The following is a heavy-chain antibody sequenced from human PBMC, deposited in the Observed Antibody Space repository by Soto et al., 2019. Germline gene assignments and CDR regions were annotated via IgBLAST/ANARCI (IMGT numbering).Heavy chain of an antibody. D-gene: IGHD6-19*01. CDR2: IWYDGSNK. Sequence: GGSLRLSCAASGFTFSSYGMHWVRQAPGKGLEWVAVIWYDGSNKYYADSVKGRFTISRDNSKNTLYLQMNSLRAEGTAVYYCARDRGAVTGQYFDYWGQGALVTVSS. J-gene: IGHJ4*02. CDR3: ARDRGAVTGQYFDY. CDR1: GFTFSSYG. V-gene: IGHV3-33*01.